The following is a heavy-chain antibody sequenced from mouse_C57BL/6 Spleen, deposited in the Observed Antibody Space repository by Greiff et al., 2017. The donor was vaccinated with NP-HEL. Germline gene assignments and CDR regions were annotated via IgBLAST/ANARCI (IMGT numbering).Heavy chain of an antibody. V-gene: IGHV14-4*01. CDR2: IDPENGDT. Sequence: EVMLVESGAELVRPGASVKLSCTASGFNIKDDYMHWVKQRPEQGLEWIGWIDPENGDTEYDSKFQGKATITADTSSNTAYLQLIRLTSEDTAVYYCTRLRGYYFDDWGQGTTLTVSS. CDR3: TRLRGYYFDD. J-gene: IGHJ2*01. CDR1: GFNIKDDY. D-gene: IGHD1-1*01.